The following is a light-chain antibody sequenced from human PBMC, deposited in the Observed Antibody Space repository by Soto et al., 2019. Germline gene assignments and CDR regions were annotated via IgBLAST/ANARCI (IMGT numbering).Light chain of an antibody. J-gene: IGKJ5*01. V-gene: IGKV3-15*01. Sequence: EIVMKQSPATLSVSPGERATLSCRASQSVTSNLAWYQQKPGQAPRLLIYGASTRATGIPARFSGSGSGTEFTLTISSLQSEDFAVYYCQQYGSSPRITFGQGTLLEIK. CDR1: QSVTSN. CDR3: QQYGSSPRIT. CDR2: GAS.